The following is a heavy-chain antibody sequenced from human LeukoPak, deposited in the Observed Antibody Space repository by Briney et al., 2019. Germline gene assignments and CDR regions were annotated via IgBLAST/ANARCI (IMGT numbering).Heavy chain of an antibody. D-gene: IGHD2-2*01. J-gene: IGHJ4*02. V-gene: IGHV1-18*01. CDR3: ARTQLGYCSSTSCPTYFDY. Sequence: ASVKVSCKASGGTFSSYAISWVRQAPGQGLEWMGWISAYNGNTNYAQKLQGRVTMTTDTSTSTAYMELRSLRSDDTAVYYCARTQLGYCSSTSCPTYFDYWGQGTLVTVSS. CDR2: ISAYNGNT. CDR1: GGTFSSYA.